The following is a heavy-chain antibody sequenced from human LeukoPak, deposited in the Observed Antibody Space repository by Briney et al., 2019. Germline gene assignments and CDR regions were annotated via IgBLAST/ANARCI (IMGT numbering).Heavy chain of an antibody. CDR1: GGSISSSSYY. D-gene: IGHD3-3*01. CDR3: ARHFRSGGWSTVIDY. V-gene: IGHV4-39*01. Sequence: SETLSLTCTVSGGSISSSSYYWGWIRPPPGKGREWIGSIYYSGSTYYNPSLKSRVTISVDTSKNQFSLKLSSVTAADTAVYYCARHFRSGGWSTVIDYWGQGTLVTVSS. J-gene: IGHJ4*02. CDR2: IYYSGST.